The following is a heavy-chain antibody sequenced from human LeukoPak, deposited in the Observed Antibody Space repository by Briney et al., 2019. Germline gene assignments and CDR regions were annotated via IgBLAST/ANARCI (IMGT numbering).Heavy chain of an antibody. D-gene: IGHD3-22*01. Sequence: GGSLLLSCAASGFTFSSYSMNWVRPAPGKGLEWVSSISSSSSYIYYADSVKGRFTISRDNAKNSLYLQMNSLRAEDTAVYYCARIFLDYYDSSGYYRDFDYWGQGTLVTVSS. CDR2: ISSSSSYI. J-gene: IGHJ4*02. CDR3: ARIFLDYYDSSGYYRDFDY. CDR1: GFTFSSYS. V-gene: IGHV3-21*01.